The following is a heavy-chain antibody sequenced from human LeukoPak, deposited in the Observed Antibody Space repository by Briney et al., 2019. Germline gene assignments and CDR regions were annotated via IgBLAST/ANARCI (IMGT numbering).Heavy chain of an antibody. CDR3: ARGTVWEPRYMDV. J-gene: IGHJ6*03. CDR1: GGSISSGGYY. CDR2: IYHSGST. D-gene: IGHD1-26*01. Sequence: SETLSLTCTVSGGSISSGGYYWSWIRQPPGKGLEWIGYIYHSGSTYYNPSLKSRVTISVDRSKNQFSLKLSSVTAADTAVYYCARGTVWEPRYMDVWGKGTTVTVSS. V-gene: IGHV4-30-2*01.